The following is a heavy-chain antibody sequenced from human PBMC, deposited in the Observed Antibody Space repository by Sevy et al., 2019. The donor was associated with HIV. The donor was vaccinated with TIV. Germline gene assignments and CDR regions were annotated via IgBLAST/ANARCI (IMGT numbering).Heavy chain of an antibody. CDR3: ARRRIAAAGTSYYYYGMDV. D-gene: IGHD6-13*01. V-gene: IGHV1-8*01. CDR1: GYTFTSYD. Sequence: ASVKVSCKASGYTFTSYDINWVRQATGQGLEWMGWMNPNSGNTGYAQKFQGRVTMTRNTSISTAYMELSSLRSEDTAVYYCARRRIAAAGTSYYYYGMDVWGQGTTVTVSS. CDR2: MNPNSGNT. J-gene: IGHJ6*02.